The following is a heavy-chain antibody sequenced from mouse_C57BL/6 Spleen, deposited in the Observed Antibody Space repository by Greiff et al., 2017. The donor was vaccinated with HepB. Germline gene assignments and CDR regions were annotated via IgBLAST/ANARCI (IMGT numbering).Heavy chain of an antibody. Sequence: QLQQSGPELVKPGASVKISCKASGYAFSSSWMNWVKQRPGKGLEWIGRIYPGDGDTNYNGKFKGKATLTADKSSSTAYMQLSSLTSEDSAVYFCAREDTTVVATGYFDYWGQGTTLTVSS. V-gene: IGHV1-82*01. J-gene: IGHJ2*01. CDR2: IYPGDGDT. CDR1: GYAFSSSW. D-gene: IGHD1-1*01. CDR3: AREDTTVVATGYFDY.